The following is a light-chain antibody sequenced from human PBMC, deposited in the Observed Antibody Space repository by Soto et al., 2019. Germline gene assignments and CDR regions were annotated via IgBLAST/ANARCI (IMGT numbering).Light chain of an antibody. V-gene: IGKV3-20*01. CDR2: AAF. J-gene: IGKJ1*01. CDR1: HSVSSNY. Sequence: EIELTQSPGTLSLSPGDRATLSCRASHSVSSNYLAWYQQKPGQAPRLLIFAAFSKATGLPDRFSGSGSGTDFTLSISRLEPEDFAVYYCQQYGSSPRTFGQGTKVEIK. CDR3: QQYGSSPRT.